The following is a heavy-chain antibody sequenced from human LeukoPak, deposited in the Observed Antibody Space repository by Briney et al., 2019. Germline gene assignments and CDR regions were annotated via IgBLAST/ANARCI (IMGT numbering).Heavy chain of an antibody. CDR1: GFTFSNYG. Sequence: GGSLRLSCAASGFTFSNYGMHWVREAPGKGLEWVAVISYDGNNKYYADSVKGRFTISRDNSKNTLYLQMNSLRAEDTAVYYCAKDRLLWFGELGRFDYWGQGTLVTVSS. CDR3: AKDRLLWFGELGRFDY. J-gene: IGHJ4*02. V-gene: IGHV3-30*18. D-gene: IGHD3-10*01. CDR2: ISYDGNNK.